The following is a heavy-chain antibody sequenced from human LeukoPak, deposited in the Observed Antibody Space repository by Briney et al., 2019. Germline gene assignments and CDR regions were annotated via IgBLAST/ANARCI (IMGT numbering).Heavy chain of an antibody. CDR2: ISGYNGNT. CDR3: VRPRRSGSYDY. CDR1: GYTYTSFG. J-gene: IGHJ4*02. V-gene: IGHV1-18*01. D-gene: IGHD1-26*01. Sequence: ASVKVSCKTSGYTYTSFGISWVRQAPGQGLEWMGWISGYNGNTNYAQRFQGRVTMTTDTSTTTAYMELRSLRSDDTAVYYCVRPRRSGSYDYWGKGTLVTVSS.